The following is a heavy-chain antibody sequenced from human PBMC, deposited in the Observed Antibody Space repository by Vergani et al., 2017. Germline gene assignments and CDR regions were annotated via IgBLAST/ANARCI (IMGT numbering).Heavy chain of an antibody. CDR2: ISYDGSNN. Sequence: QVQLVESGGGVVQPGRSLRLSCAASGFTFSSYAMHWVRQAPGKGLEWVAVISYDGSNNYYADSVKGRFTISRDNSKNTLYLQMNSLRAEDTAVYYCATGHYDILTGYSYYWGQGTLVTVSS. J-gene: IGHJ4*02. V-gene: IGHV3-30-3*01. CDR3: ATGHYDILTGYSYY. D-gene: IGHD3-9*01. CDR1: GFTFSSYA.